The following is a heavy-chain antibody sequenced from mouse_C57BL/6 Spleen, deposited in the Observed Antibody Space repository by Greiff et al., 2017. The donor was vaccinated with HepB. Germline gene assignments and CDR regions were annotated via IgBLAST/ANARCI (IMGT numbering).Heavy chain of an antibody. J-gene: IGHJ4*01. CDR2: INPNNGGT. D-gene: IGHD1-1*01. Sequence: VQLQQSGPELVKPGASVKISCKASGYTFTDYYMDWVKQSHGKSLEWIGDINPNNGGTNYNQKFKGKATLTVDKSSSTAYMKLRSLTSEDTAVYYCARSYGGSYEAMGYWGKGTSVTVSS. CDR3: ARSYGGSYEAMGY. CDR1: GYTFTDYY. V-gene: IGHV1-18*01.